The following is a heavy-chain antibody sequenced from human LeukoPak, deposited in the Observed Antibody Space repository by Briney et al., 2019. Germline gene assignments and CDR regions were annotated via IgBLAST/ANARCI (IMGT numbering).Heavy chain of an antibody. CDR1: GFTFSSYG. CDR2: IRYDGSNK. J-gene: IGHJ4*02. V-gene: IGHV3-30*02. Sequence: GGSLRLSCAASGFTFSSYGMHWVRQAPGKGLEWVAFIRYDGSNKYYADSVKGRFTISRDNSKNTLYLQMNSLRAEDTAVYYCARTWELPNHFDYWGQGTLVTVSS. D-gene: IGHD1-26*01. CDR3: ARTWELPNHFDY.